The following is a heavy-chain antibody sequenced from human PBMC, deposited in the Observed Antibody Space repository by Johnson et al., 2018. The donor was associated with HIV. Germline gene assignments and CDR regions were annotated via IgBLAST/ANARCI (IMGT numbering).Heavy chain of an antibody. D-gene: IGHD5-24*01. CDR2: IYSGGST. Sequence: VQLVESGGGVVQPGRSLRLSCAASGFTFSSNYMSWVRQAPGKGLEWVSVIYSGGSTYYADSVKGRFTISRDNSKNTLYLQMNSLQTEDTAVYSCATSVGDGYNSDPFDMWGQGTMVTVSS. V-gene: IGHV3-66*01. CDR3: ATSVGDGYNSDPFDM. CDR1: GFTFSSNY. J-gene: IGHJ3*02.